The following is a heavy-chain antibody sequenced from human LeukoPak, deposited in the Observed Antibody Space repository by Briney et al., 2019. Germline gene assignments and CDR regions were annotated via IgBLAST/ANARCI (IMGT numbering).Heavy chain of an antibody. V-gene: IGHV1-69*05. Sequence: SVKVSSKASGGTFSSYAISWVRQAPGQGLEWMGGIIPIFGTANYAQKFQGRVTITTDESTSTAYMELSSLRSEDTAVYYCARDRDGYSPYFDYWGQGTLVTVSS. CDR1: GGTFSSYA. CDR3: ARDRDGYSPYFDY. J-gene: IGHJ4*02. CDR2: IIPIFGTA. D-gene: IGHD5-24*01.